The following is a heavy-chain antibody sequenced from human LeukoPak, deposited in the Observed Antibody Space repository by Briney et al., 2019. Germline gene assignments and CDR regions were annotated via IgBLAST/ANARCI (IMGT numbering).Heavy chain of an antibody. Sequence: PGGSLRLSCAASGFTFSSYSMNWVRQAPGKGLEWVSSISSSSSYIYYADSVKGRFTISRDNAKNSLYLQMNSLRAEDTAVYYCASWRYCSSTSCYGGYWGQGTLVTVSS. CDR3: ASWRYCSSTSCYGGY. J-gene: IGHJ4*02. V-gene: IGHV3-21*01. D-gene: IGHD2-2*01. CDR1: GFTFSSYS. CDR2: ISSSSSYI.